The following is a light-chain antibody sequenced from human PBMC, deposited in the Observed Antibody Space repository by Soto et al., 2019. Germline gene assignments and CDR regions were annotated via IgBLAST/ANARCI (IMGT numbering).Light chain of an antibody. CDR1: QSIRSN. Sequence: EIVMTQSPATLSVSPGEGATLSCRVSQSIRSNLAWYQQRPGRAPRLLMYGASTRADGIPARFTGSGSGTEFTLTISSLQSEDFAVYYCQQYHIWPPWTSGQGTKVDIK. J-gene: IGKJ1*01. CDR3: QQYHIWPPWT. V-gene: IGKV3-15*01. CDR2: GAS.